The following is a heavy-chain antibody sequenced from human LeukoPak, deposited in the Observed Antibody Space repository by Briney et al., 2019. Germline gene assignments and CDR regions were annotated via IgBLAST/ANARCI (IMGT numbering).Heavy chain of an antibody. CDR3: TTGVRYSYGSFDY. CDR1: GFTFSNAW. D-gene: IGHD5-18*01. CDR2: IKSKTDGGTT. Sequence: PGGSLRLSCAASGFTFSNAWMSWVRQAPGKGLEWVGRIKSKTDGGTTDYAAPVKGRFTISRDDSKNTLYLQMNSLKTEDTAVYCCTTGVRYSYGSFDYWGQGTLVTVSS. J-gene: IGHJ4*02. V-gene: IGHV3-15*01.